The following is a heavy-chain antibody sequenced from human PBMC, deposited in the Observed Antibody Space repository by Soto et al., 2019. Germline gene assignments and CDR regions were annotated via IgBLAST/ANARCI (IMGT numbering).Heavy chain of an antibody. V-gene: IGHV1-18*01. J-gene: IGHJ4*02. CDR1: GYTFSTYG. CDR3: ARVPTDYYDNSGNSFLDY. CDR2: ISTNNGNT. D-gene: IGHD3-22*01. Sequence: QVQLVQSGAEVKKPGASVKVSCKASGYTFSTYGMSWVRQAPGQGLEWMGWISTNNGNTKYAERLQGRVTMTTDTTTSTASMELRSLRSDDTAVYYCARVPTDYYDNSGNSFLDYWGQGTLFTVSS.